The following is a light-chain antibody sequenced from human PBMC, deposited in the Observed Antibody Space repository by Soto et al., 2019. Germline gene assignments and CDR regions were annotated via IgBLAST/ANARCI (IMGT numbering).Light chain of an antibody. Sequence: QSVLTQPPSASGTPGQRVTISCSGSSSNIERNTVNWYQQLPGTAPKLLIHSNNQRPSGVPDRFSGSKSGTSASLVISGLQSEDEADYYCSTWDDSLNGRVFGGGTKLTVL. CDR2: SNN. CDR3: STWDDSLNGRV. J-gene: IGLJ3*02. V-gene: IGLV1-44*01. CDR1: SSNIERNT.